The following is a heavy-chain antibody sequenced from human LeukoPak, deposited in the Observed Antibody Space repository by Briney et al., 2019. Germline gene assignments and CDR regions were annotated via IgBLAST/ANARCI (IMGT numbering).Heavy chain of an antibody. Sequence: GGSLRLSCAASGFTFSSYGMSWVRQAPGKGLEWVAAISAGGDLTNYADSVKGRFTISRDSSKNMLFVQMNSLRAEDTAIYYCAKGLISSATYFSYFDYWGQGTLVTVSS. CDR2: ISAGGDLT. D-gene: IGHD1-26*01. CDR1: GFTFSSYG. J-gene: IGHJ4*02. V-gene: IGHV3-23*01. CDR3: AKGLISSATYFSYFDY.